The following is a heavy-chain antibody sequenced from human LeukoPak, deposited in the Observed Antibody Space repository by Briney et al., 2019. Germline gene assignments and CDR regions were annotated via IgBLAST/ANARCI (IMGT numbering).Heavy chain of an antibody. V-gene: IGHV4-34*01. Sequence: SETLSLTCAVYGGSFSGYYWSWIRQPPGKGLEWIGEINHSGSTNYNPSLKSRVTISVDTSKNQFSLKLSSVTAADTAVYYCARGRQYSSSWYNPWGQGNLVTVSS. CDR2: INHSGST. J-gene: IGHJ5*02. CDR3: ARGRQYSSSWYNP. D-gene: IGHD6-13*01. CDR1: GGSFSGYY.